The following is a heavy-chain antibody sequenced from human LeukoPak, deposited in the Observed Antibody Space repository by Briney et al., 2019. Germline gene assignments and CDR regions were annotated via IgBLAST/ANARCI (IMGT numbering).Heavy chain of an antibody. CDR3: ARGGYSSSWYLPAYYYYGMDV. CDR2: IYSGGTT. CDR1: GVTVSSNY. J-gene: IGHJ6*02. Sequence: GGSLRLSCAASGVTVSSNYMSWVRQAPGKGLECVSVIYSGGTTYYADSVKGRFTISRDNSKNTLYLQMNSLRAEDTAVYYCARGGYSSSWYLPAYYYYGMDVWGQGTTVTVSS. D-gene: IGHD6-13*01. V-gene: IGHV3-53*01.